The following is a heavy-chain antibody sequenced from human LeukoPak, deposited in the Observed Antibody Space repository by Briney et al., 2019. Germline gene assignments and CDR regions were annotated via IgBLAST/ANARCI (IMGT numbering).Heavy chain of an antibody. CDR2: IITNFGTT. Sequence: SVKVSCKASGGTFSNYAISWVRQAPGQGLEWMGGIITNFGTTNYAQRYQGRVTITADESTSTVYMELSSLRSEDTAVYYCATPRTYYDFWRGYPPFDYWGQGTLVTVSS. V-gene: IGHV1-69*13. J-gene: IGHJ4*02. CDR3: ATPRTYYDFWRGYPPFDY. CDR1: GGTFSNYA. D-gene: IGHD3-3*01.